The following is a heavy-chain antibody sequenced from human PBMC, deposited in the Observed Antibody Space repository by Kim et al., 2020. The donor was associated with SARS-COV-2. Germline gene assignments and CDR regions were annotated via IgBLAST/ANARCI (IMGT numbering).Heavy chain of an antibody. CDR2: IRTKANNYAT. Sequence: GGSLRLSCAASVFSFSDSGMYWVRQASGKGLEWIGRIRTKANNYATTYAASVKGRFTISRDDSEKKAFLQMDNVKADDTAIYYCTRLPDYGPYYNYGLDV. D-gene: IGHD4-17*01. V-gene: IGHV3-73*01. CDR1: VFSFSDSG. J-gene: IGHJ6*01. CDR3: TRLPDYGPYYNYGLDV.